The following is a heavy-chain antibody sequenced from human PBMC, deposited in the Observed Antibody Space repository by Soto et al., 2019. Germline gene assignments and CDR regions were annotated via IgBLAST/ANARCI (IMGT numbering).Heavy chain of an antibody. Sequence: GGALRLYCSSSGVTLSNYWMSWVRQAPGKGLEWVANISQDGSQKFYLDSVEGRFTISRDNARNSLYLQMNSLRAEDTAIYYCARIYCSSSCYIDFWGQGILVTVSS. V-gene: IGHV3-7*03. CDR2: ISQDGSQK. J-gene: IGHJ4*02. D-gene: IGHD2-2*01. CDR1: GVTLSNYW. CDR3: ARIYCSSSCYIDF.